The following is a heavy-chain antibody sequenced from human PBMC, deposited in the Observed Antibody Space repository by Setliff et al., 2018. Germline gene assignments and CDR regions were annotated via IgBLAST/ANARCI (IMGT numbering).Heavy chain of an antibody. Sequence: GSLRLSCVTSGFAFTSYDMTWVRQAPGKGLEWVASINNGGVSADYTDSVKGRFTISRDNSRNTLYLQMNGLRAEDTAVYYCARDPAYGAFDIWGQGTMVTVSS. J-gene: IGHJ3*02. CDR3: ARDPAYGAFDI. CDR1: GFAFTSYD. CDR2: INNGGVSA. V-gene: IGHV3-23*01. D-gene: IGHD3-16*01.